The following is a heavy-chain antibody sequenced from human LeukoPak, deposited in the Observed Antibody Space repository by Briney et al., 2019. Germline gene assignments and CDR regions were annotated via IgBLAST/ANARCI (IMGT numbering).Heavy chain of an antibody. CDR1: GFTFSSYW. V-gene: IGHV3-74*01. Sequence: GGSLRLSCAASGFTFSSYWMHWVRQAPGKGLVWVSRINSDGSSTSYADSVKGRFSISRDDSKNTVYLQMNSLRAEDTALYYCARDRGKDYFGDWGQGTQVTVSS. D-gene: IGHD4-23*01. CDR3: ARDRGKDYFGD. CDR2: INSDGSST. J-gene: IGHJ4*02.